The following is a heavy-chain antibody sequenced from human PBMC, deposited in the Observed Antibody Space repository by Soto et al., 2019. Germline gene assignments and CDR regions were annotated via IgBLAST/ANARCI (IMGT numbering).Heavy chain of an antibody. CDR2: INPNSGGT. D-gene: IGHD2-21*01. CDR1: GYTFTGYY. CDR3: ARMNCGGDCYSRYYFDY. V-gene: IGHV1-2*04. Sequence: QVQLVQSGAEVKKPGASVKVSCKASGYTFTGYYMHWVRQAPGQGLEWMGWINPNSGGTNYAQKFQGWVTMTRDTSISTAYMELSRLRSDDTAVYYCARMNCGGDCYSRYYFDYWGQGTLVTDSS. J-gene: IGHJ4*02.